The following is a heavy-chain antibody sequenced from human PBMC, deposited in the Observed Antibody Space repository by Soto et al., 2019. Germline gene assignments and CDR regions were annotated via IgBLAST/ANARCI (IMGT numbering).Heavy chain of an antibody. V-gene: IGHV5-51*01. J-gene: IGHJ4*02. CDR3: ARTIGPYDFWSGPTDY. D-gene: IGHD3-3*01. Sequence: GGSLKISCKGSGYSFTSYWIGWVRQMPGKGLEWMGIIYPGDSDTRYSPSFQGQVTISADKSISTAYLQWSSLKASDTAMYYCARTIGPYDFWSGPTDYWGQGTLVTVSS. CDR1: GYSFTSYW. CDR2: IYPGDSDT.